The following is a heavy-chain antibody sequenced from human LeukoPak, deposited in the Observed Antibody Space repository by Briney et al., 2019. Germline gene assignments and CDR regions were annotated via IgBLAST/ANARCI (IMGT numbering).Heavy chain of an antibody. CDR1: GFTVSSNY. V-gene: IGHV3-66*01. Sequence: GGSLRLSCAASGFTVSSNYMSWVRQAPGKGLEWVSVIYSGGSTYYADSVKGRFTISRDNSKNTLNLQMNSLRAEDTAVYYCARNYGGNPYFDYWGQGTLVTVSS. J-gene: IGHJ4*02. CDR2: IYSGGST. D-gene: IGHD4-23*01. CDR3: ARNYGGNPYFDY.